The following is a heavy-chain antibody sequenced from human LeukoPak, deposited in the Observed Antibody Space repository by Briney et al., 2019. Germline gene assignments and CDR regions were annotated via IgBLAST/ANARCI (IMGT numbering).Heavy chain of an antibody. CDR2: ISAYNGNT. Sequence: ASVKVSCKASGYTFTSYGISWVRQAPGQGLEWMGWISAYNGNTNYAQKLQGRVTMTTDTSTSTAYMELRSLRSDDTAVYYCARDLGGITIFGVVNSLDYWGQGTLVTVSS. D-gene: IGHD3-3*01. J-gene: IGHJ4*02. CDR3: ARDLGGITIFGVVNSLDY. CDR1: GYTFTSYG. V-gene: IGHV1-18*01.